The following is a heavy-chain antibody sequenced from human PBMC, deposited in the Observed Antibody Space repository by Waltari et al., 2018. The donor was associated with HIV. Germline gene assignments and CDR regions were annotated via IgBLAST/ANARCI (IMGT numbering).Heavy chain of an antibody. CDR2: INPRGGST. CDR3: ARGSRYCSGDTCSEPKYYFHY. J-gene: IGHJ4*02. V-gene: IGHV1-46*01. Sequence: QVQLVQSGPAVKKPGASVKVSCKASGYTFTNYHIHWVRQAPGQGLELMGIINPRGGSTSFPRRFEGRLTVTRDTSTNTVDMHLSSLRSEDTAVYYCARGSRYCSGDTCSEPKYYFHYWGQGTQVTVSS. D-gene: IGHD2-15*01. CDR1: GYTFTNYH.